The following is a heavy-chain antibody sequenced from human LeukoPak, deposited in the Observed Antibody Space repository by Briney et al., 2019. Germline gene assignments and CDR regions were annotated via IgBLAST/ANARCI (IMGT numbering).Heavy chain of an antibody. CDR2: IYTSGST. J-gene: IGHJ3*02. CDR1: GGSISSSSYY. CDR3: ARGRYCSGGSCSAFDI. Sequence: SETLSLTCTVSGGSISSSSYYWGWIRQPAGKGLEWIGRIYTSGSTNYNPSLKSRVTISVDTSKNQFSLKLSSVTAADTAVYYCARGRYCSGGSCSAFDIWGQGTMVTVSS. D-gene: IGHD2-15*01. V-gene: IGHV4-61*02.